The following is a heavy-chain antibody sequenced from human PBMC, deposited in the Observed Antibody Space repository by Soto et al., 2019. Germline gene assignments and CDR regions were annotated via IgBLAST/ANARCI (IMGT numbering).Heavy chain of an antibody. V-gene: IGHV1-8*01. D-gene: IGHD6-13*01. CDR1: GYTFTSYD. J-gene: IGHJ5*02. CDR3: ARAPSIAAAGTFDNWFDP. Sequence: ASVKGSCKASGYTFTSYDSNWVRQATGQGLEWMGWMNPNSGNTGYAQKFQGRVTMTRNTSISTAYMELSSLRSEDTAVYYCARAPSIAAAGTFDNWFDPWGQGTLVTVSS. CDR2: MNPNSGNT.